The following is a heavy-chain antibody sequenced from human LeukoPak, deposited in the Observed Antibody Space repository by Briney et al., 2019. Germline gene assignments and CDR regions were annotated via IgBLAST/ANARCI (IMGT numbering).Heavy chain of an antibody. J-gene: IGHJ6*03. CDR1: GGSISSYY. Sequence: SETLSLTCTVSGGSISSYYWSWIRQPPGKGLEWIGYIYYSGSTNYNPSLKSRVTISVDTSKNQFSLKLSSVTAADTAVYYCARATLGILTGYYYYYMDVWGKGTTVTISS. V-gene: IGHV4-59*12. D-gene: IGHD3-9*01. CDR3: ARATLGILTGYYYYYMDV. CDR2: IYYSGST.